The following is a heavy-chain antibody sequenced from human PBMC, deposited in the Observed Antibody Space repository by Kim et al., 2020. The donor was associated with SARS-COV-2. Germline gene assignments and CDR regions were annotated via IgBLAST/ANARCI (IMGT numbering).Heavy chain of an antibody. CDR3: ARGPPIGGGDCYSH. J-gene: IGHJ4*02. CDR2: IYYTGSS. D-gene: IGHD2-21*02. Sequence: SETLSLTCTFSGGSISSGDYYWSWIRQPPGKGLEWIGYIYYTGSSHYNPSLNSRVTISIDTSKNQFSLKLSSVTAADTAVYYCARGPPIGGGDCYSHWGQGTLVTVSS. CDR1: GGSISSGDYY. V-gene: IGHV4-30-4*01.